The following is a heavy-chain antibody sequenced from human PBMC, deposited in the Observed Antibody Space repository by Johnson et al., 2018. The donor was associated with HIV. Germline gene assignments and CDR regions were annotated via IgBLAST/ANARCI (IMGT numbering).Heavy chain of an antibody. CDR3: ASHRSIAADDAFDI. CDR1: GFTFDDYG. V-gene: IGHV3-20*04. Sequence: VQLVESGGGLVQPGGSLRLSCAASGFTFDDYGMTWVRQAPGKGLEWVSGINWNGGSTGYADSVKGRFTISRDNAKNSLYLQMKSLRAEDTALYYCASHRSIAADDAFDIWGQGTMVTVSS. D-gene: IGHD6-13*01. J-gene: IGHJ3*02. CDR2: INWNGGST.